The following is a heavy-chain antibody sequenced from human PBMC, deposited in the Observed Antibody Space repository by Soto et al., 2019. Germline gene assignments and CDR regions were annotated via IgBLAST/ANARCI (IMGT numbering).Heavy chain of an antibody. J-gene: IGHJ4*02. CDR3: AKGDLRGYDSRGAFDY. V-gene: IGHV4-34*01. Sequence: QVQLQQWGAGLLKPSETLSLTCAVYGGSFSGYYWSWIRQPPGKGLEWIGEINHRGSTNYNPSLKSRVTITVDTSKNQFSLKLRPVTAADTAVYYCAKGDLRGYDSRGAFDYWDQGTLVTVSS. D-gene: IGHD5-12*01. CDR2: INHRGST. CDR1: GGSFSGYY.